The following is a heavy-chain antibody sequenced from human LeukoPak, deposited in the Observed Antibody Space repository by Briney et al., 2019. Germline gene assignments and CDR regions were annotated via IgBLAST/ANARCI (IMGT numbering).Heavy chain of an antibody. CDR1: GGSISSYY. V-gene: IGHV4-59*08. D-gene: IGHD6-6*01. CDR2: IYYSGST. CDR3: ARLPYSSSRGQDG. J-gene: IGHJ4*02. Sequence: PSETLSLTCTVSGGSISSYYWSWIRQPPGKGLEWIGYIYYSGSTNYNPSLKSRVTISVDTSKNQFSLKLSSVTAADTAVYYCARLPYSSSRGQDGWGQGTLVTVSS.